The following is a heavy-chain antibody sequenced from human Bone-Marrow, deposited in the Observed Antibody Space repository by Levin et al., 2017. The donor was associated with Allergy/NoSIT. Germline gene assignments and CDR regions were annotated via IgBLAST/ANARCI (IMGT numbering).Heavy chain of an antibody. CDR2: LYSGGDT. CDR3: VRNVGWTYGLGY. V-gene: IGHV3-66*01. D-gene: IGHD5/OR15-5a*01. CDR1: GFTVSSSY. J-gene: IGHJ4*02. Sequence: GESLKISCVTSGFTVSSSYMSWVRQAPGKGLEWVSLLYSGGDTYYADSVKGRFTISRDNSKNTLYLQMNSLRAEDTAVYYCVRNVGWTYGLGYWGRGTLVTVSS.